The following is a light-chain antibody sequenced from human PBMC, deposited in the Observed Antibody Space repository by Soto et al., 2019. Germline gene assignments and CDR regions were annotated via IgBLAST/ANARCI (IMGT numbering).Light chain of an antibody. J-gene: IGLJ2*01. Sequence: QSALTQPASVSGSPGQSITISCTGTSSDVGAYDFVSWYQHYPGKAPKLVTFDVTHRPPGISDRFSGSKSANTAPLTISCLQAEDEAFYYCSSYTTRSTLGFGGGTQLTVL. CDR2: DVT. CDR3: SSYTTRSTLG. CDR1: SSDVGAYDF. V-gene: IGLV2-14*01.